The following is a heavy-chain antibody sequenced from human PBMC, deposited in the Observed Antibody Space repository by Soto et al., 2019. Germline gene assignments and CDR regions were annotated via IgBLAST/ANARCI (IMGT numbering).Heavy chain of an antibody. CDR1: GGSISSGGYY. D-gene: IGHD2-2*01. CDR2: IYYSGST. Sequence: LSLTCTVSGGSISSGGYYWSWIRQHPGKGLEWIGYIYYSGSTYYNPSLKSRVTISVDTSKNQFSLKLSSVTAADTAVYYCARDLGCSSTSCYFNWFDPWGQGTLVTVSS. V-gene: IGHV4-31*03. J-gene: IGHJ5*02. CDR3: ARDLGCSSTSCYFNWFDP.